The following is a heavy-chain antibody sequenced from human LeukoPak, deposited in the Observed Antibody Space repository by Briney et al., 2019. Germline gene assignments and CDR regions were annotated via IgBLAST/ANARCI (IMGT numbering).Heavy chain of an antibody. J-gene: IGHJ4*02. Sequence: GKSLRLSCAASGFTFNNYGMHWVRQAPGKGLEWVSAISDSGGNTYYADSVKGRFTISRDNSKNTLYLQMNSLRAEDTAVYYCAKDRYRDYGPTFDYWGQGTLVTVSS. V-gene: IGHV3-23*01. CDR1: GFTFNNYG. CDR3: AKDRYRDYGPTFDY. CDR2: ISDSGGNT. D-gene: IGHD4-17*01.